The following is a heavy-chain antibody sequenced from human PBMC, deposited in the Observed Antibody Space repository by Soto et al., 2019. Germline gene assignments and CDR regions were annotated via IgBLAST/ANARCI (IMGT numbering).Heavy chain of an antibody. D-gene: IGHD3-3*01. CDR1: GGSISSSSYY. J-gene: IGHJ4*02. CDR3: ARNSVDYDHPTTFHY. V-gene: IGHV4-39*01. CDR2: IYYSGST. Sequence: SETLSLTCTVSGGSISSSSYYWGWIRQPPGKGLEWIGSIYYSGSTYYNPSLTSRVTISVDTSKNQFSLKLSSVTAADTAVDYCARNSVDYDHPTTFHYWGTGTLATVSS.